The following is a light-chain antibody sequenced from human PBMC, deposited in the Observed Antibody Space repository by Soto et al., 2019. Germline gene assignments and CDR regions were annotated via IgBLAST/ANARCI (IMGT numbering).Light chain of an antibody. V-gene: IGKV3-15*01. CDR2: GAS. CDR3: QQYNSWPMWT. CDR1: QSVSSN. J-gene: IGKJ1*01. Sequence: EIVMTPSPATLSVSPGERAALSCRASQSVSSNLAWYQQKPGQAPRLLIYGASTRATGIPARFSGSGSGTEFTLTISSLQSEDFAVYYCQQYNSWPMWTFGQGTKVDIK.